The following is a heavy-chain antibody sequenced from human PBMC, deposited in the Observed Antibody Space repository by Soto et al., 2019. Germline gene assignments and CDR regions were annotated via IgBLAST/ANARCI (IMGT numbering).Heavy chain of an antibody. CDR1: GYTFTSYG. CDR2: ISAYNGNT. V-gene: IGHV1-18*01. D-gene: IGHD3-3*01. Sequence: ASVKVSCKASGYTFTSYGISWVRQAPGQGLEWMGWISAYNGNTNYAQKLQGRVTMTTDTSTSTAYMELRSLRSDDTAVYYCARDSTPYYDFWSGYIFDYWGQGTLVTAPQ. J-gene: IGHJ4*02. CDR3: ARDSTPYYDFWSGYIFDY.